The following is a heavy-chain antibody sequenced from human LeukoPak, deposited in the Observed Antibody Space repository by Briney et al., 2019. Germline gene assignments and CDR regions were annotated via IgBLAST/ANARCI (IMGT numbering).Heavy chain of an antibody. CDR3: ARGRRYYDSSPTPFDY. Sequence: SETLSLTCTVSGDSISTSNSYWGWIRQPPGKGLEWIGSIYYSGNTYYNASLKSRVTISVDTSKNQFSLKLTSVTAADTAVYYCARGRRYYDSSPTPFDYWGQGTLVTVSS. CDR2: IYYSGNT. D-gene: IGHD3-22*01. V-gene: IGHV4-39*01. CDR1: GDSISTSNSY. J-gene: IGHJ4*02.